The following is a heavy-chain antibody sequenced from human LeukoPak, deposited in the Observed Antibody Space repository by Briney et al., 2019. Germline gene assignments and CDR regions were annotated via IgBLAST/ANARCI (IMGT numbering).Heavy chain of an antibody. V-gene: IGHV1-3*01. CDR3: ARYIVVVPAAIEDYGMDV. J-gene: IGHJ6*02. CDR1: GYTFTSYA. Sequence: ASVKVSCKASGYTFTSYAMHWVRQAPGQRLEWMGWINAGNGNTKYSQKFQGRVTITRDTSASTAYMELSSLRSEDTAVYYCARYIVVVPAAIEDYGMDVWGQGTTVTVSS. D-gene: IGHD2-2*02. CDR2: INAGNGNT.